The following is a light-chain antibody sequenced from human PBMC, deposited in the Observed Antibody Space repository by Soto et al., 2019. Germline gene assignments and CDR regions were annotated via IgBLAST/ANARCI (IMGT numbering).Light chain of an antibody. CDR3: QQYGSSPWT. Sequence: EIVLIQSPVTLSLSPGERATLSCRASQSVSSSYLAWYQQKPGQAPRLLIYGASSRATGIPDRFSGSGSGTDFTLTISRLEPEDFAVYYCQQYGSSPWTFGQGTKVDIK. CDR1: QSVSSSY. J-gene: IGKJ1*01. CDR2: GAS. V-gene: IGKV3-20*01.